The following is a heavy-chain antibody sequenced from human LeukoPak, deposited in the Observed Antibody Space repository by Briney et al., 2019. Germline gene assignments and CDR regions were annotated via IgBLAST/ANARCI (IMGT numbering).Heavy chain of an antibody. CDR1: GGSISSYY. CDR2: IYTSGST. V-gene: IGHV4-4*07. D-gene: IGHD4-17*01. CDR3: ARDRGYGDYLYPLRWFDP. J-gene: IGHJ5*02. Sequence: SETLSLTCTVSGGSISSYYWSWIRQPAGKGLEWIGRIYTSGSTNYNPSLKSRVTMSVDTSKNQFSLKLSSVTAADTAVYYCARDRGYGDYLYPLRWFDPWGQGTLVTVSS.